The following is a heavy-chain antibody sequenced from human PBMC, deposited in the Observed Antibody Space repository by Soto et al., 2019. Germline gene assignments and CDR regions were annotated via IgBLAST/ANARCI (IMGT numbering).Heavy chain of an antibody. D-gene: IGHD4-17*01. J-gene: IGHJ3*02. V-gene: IGHV2-5*02. Sequence: QITLKESGPTLVKPTQTLTLTCTFSGFSLSTSGVGVGWIRQPPGKALEWLALIYWDDDKRYSPSLKSRLTNTKYTSKNQVVLTMTNMDPVDTATYYCARNYGEGAFDIWGQGTMVTVSS. CDR1: GFSLSTSGVG. CDR2: IYWDDDK. CDR3: ARNYGEGAFDI.